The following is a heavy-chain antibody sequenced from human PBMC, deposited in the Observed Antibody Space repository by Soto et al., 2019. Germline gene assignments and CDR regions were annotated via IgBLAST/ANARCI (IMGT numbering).Heavy chain of an antibody. CDR1: WFTFDSPYSHG. J-gene: IGHJ4*01. CDR3: VSWVSAHFDY. D-gene: IGHD2-8*01. Sequence: GGSLRLSCAASWFTFDSPYSHGMSWVRQSPGKGPEWVSTISSNGANTHYAESVKGRFTISKDASRNTVHLHMNSLRAEDTATYFCVSWVSAHFDYWGRGTPVTVSS. V-gene: IGHV3-23*01. CDR2: ISSNGANT.